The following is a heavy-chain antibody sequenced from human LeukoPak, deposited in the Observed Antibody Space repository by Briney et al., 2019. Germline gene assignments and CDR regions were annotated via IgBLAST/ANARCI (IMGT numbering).Heavy chain of an antibody. V-gene: IGHV4-34*01. CDR2: INHSGST. D-gene: IGHD7-27*01. Sequence: SETLSLTCAVYGGSFSGYYWSWIRQPPGKGLEWIGEINHSGSTNYNPSLKSRVTISVDTSKNQFSLQLNSVTPEDTAVYYCARETGNWFDPWGQGTLVTVSS. CDR1: GGSFSGYY. J-gene: IGHJ5*02. CDR3: ARETGNWFDP.